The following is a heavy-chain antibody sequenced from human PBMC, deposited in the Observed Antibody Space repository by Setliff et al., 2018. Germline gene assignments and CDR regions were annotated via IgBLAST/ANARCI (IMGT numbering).Heavy chain of an antibody. J-gene: IGHJ6*03. V-gene: IGHV3-21*06. Sequence: GGSLRLSCAASGFTFSSYSMNWVRRAPGKGLEWVSFISSSSSYIYYADSVMGRFTISRDNDRNFLYLQMNRLRPEDTAVYYCAKSGGDHCCPLYHHYYMDVWGTGTTVTVSS. CDR1: GFTFSSYS. CDR3: AKSGGDHCCPLYHHYYMDV. CDR2: ISSSSSYI. D-gene: IGHD2-21*02.